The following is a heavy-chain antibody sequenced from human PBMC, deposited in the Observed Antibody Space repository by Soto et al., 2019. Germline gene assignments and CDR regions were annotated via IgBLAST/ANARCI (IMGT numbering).Heavy chain of an antibody. V-gene: IGHV4-31*03. CDR1: GGSISSGGYY. Sequence: SETLSLTCTVSGGSISSGGYYWSWIRQHPGKGLEWIGYIYYSGSTYYNPSLKSRVTISVDTSKNQFSLKLSSVTAADTAVYYCARDRACCSSTSDPPSHYYYGMDVWGQGTTVTVSS. D-gene: IGHD2-2*01. CDR2: IYYSGST. CDR3: ARDRACCSSTSDPPSHYYYGMDV. J-gene: IGHJ6*02.